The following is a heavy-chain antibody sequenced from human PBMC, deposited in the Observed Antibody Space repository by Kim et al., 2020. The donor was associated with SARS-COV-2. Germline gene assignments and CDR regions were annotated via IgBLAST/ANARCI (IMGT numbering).Heavy chain of an antibody. J-gene: IGHJ6*02. Sequence: SVKVSCKASGGTFSSYAISWVRQAPGQGLEWMGGIIPIFGTANYAQKFQGRVTITADESTSTAYMELSSLRSEDTAVYYCARTFVWFGELFHDYYYYGMDVWGQGTTVTVSS. CDR2: IIPIFGTA. CDR3: ARTFVWFGELFHDYYYYGMDV. V-gene: IGHV1-69*13. CDR1: GGTFSSYA. D-gene: IGHD3-10*01.